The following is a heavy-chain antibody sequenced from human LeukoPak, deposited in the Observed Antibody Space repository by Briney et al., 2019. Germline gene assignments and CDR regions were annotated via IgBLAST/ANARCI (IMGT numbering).Heavy chain of an antibody. CDR2: INHSGST. CDR1: GGSFSGYY. V-gene: IGHV4-34*01. J-gene: IGHJ5*02. CDR3: ARGRRPSTCWFDP. Sequence: PSETLSLTCAVYGGSFSGYYWSWIRQPPGKGLEWIGEINHSGSTNYNPSLKSRVTISSDTSKNQFSLKLSSVTAADTAVYYCARGRRPSTCWFDPWGQGTLVTVSS.